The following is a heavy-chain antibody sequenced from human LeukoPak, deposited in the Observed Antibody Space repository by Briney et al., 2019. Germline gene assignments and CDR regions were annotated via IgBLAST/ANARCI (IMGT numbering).Heavy chain of an antibody. CDR3: ARDRIAAAGPTFDY. Sequence: SVKVSCKASGYTFSGHYIHWVRQAPGQGLEWMGGIIPIFGTANYAQKFQGRVTITADESTSTAYMELSSLRSEDTAVYYCARDRIAAAGPTFDYWGQGTLVTVSS. D-gene: IGHD6-13*01. CDR1: GYTFSGHY. J-gene: IGHJ4*02. CDR2: IIPIFGTA. V-gene: IGHV1-69*13.